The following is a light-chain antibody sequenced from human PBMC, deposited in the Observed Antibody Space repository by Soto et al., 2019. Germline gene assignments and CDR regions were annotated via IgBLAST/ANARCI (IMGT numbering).Light chain of an antibody. Sequence: DVVMTQSPLSLPVTLGQPASISCRSSQSLVSSDGNTYLIWFQQRPVQSPRRLIYKVSNRDSGVPDRFSGSGSGTDFTLEISRVEAEDVGVYYCMQGTHWPWTFGQGTKVEIK. CDR3: MQGTHWPWT. CDR2: KVS. V-gene: IGKV2-30*01. CDR1: QSLVSSDGNTY. J-gene: IGKJ1*01.